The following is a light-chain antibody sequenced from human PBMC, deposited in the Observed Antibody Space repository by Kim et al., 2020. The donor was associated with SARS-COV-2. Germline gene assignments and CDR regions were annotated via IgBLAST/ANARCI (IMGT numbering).Light chain of an antibody. Sequence: APGERATLSCRASQSVSNSYLAWYQQKPGQAPRLLIYGASSRATGIPDRFSGSGSGTDFTLTISRLEPEDFAVYYCQQYGSSPRTFDQGTKVDIK. CDR1: QSVSNSY. V-gene: IGKV3-20*01. CDR2: GAS. J-gene: IGKJ1*01. CDR3: QQYGSSPRT.